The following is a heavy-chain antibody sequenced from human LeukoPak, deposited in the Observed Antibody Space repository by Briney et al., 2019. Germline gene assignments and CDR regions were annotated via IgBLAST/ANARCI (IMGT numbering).Heavy chain of an antibody. Sequence: PGGSLRLSCAASGFTFSSYEMNWVRQAPGKGLEWVSYISSSCSTIYYADSVKGRFTIPRDNAKNSLYLQMNSLRAEDTAVYYCASQILYYYDSSGYLKGDDAFDIWGQGTMVTVSS. D-gene: IGHD3-22*01. J-gene: IGHJ3*02. CDR3: ASQILYYYDSSGYLKGDDAFDI. CDR2: ISSSCSTI. CDR1: GFTFSSYE. V-gene: IGHV3-48*03.